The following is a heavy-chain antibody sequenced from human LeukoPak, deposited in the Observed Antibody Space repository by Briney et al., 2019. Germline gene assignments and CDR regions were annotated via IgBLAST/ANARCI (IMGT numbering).Heavy chain of an antibody. J-gene: IGHJ5*02. CDR2: ISSSSSTI. Sequence: GGSLRLSCAASGFTLSSYSMNWVRQAPGKGLEWVSYISSSSSTIYYADSVKGRFTISRDNAENSLYLQMNSLRAEDTAVYYCARAGYSYGYNWFDPWGQGTLVTVSS. CDR1: GFTLSSYS. V-gene: IGHV3-48*01. D-gene: IGHD5-18*01. CDR3: ARAGYSYGYNWFDP.